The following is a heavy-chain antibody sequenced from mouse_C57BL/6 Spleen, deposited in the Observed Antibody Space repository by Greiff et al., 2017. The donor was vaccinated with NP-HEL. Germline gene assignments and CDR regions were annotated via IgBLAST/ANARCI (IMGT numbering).Heavy chain of an antibody. CDR1: GYTFTSYW. CDR2: TYPGSGST. J-gene: IGHJ4*01. Sequence: VQLQQPGAELVKPGASVKMSCKASGYTFTSYWITWVKQRPGQGLEWIGDTYPGSGSTNYNEKFKSKATLTVDTSSSTAYMQLSSLTSEDSAVYYCAIYYYGTAMDYWGQGTSVTVSS. D-gene: IGHD1-1*01. CDR3: AIYYYGTAMDY. V-gene: IGHV1-55*01.